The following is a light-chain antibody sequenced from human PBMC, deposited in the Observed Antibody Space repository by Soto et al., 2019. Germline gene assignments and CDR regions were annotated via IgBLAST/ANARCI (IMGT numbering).Light chain of an antibody. Sequence: DIGFTHSPGTVSLSPGERATLSCRASQSVSSSYLAWYQKKPGQAPRLLIYGASSRATGIPDRFSGSGSGTDFTLTISRLEPEDFAVYYCQQYGSSLTWTFGQGTKVDI. CDR2: GAS. J-gene: IGKJ1*01. CDR3: QQYGSSLTWT. V-gene: IGKV3-20*01. CDR1: QSVSSSY.